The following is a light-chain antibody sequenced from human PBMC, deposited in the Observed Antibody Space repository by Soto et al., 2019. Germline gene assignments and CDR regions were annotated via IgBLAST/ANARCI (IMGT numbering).Light chain of an antibody. Sequence: EIVMTQSPDTVYVCPGERATLSCRASQSVRSNLAWYQHKPGQAPRLLIYDGSTRALGIPARFSGSESGTEFTLTISSLQSEDFAVYYCQQYGSSSWTFGQGTKVDI. J-gene: IGKJ1*01. CDR3: QQYGSSSWT. V-gene: IGKV3-15*01. CDR2: DGS. CDR1: QSVRSN.